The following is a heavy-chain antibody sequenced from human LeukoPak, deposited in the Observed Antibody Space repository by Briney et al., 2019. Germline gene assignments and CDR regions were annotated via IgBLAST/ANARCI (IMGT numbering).Heavy chain of an antibody. Sequence: GGSLRLSCAASGFTFSSFPMTWVRLAPGKGLEWVSTITGSGGSTYYAESVKGRFTISRDNSKNTLYLQMNSLRGEDTALYYCAKDIVGATTGFLFDYWGQGTLVTVSS. CDR2: ITGSGGST. CDR3: AKDIVGATTGFLFDY. CDR1: GFTFSSFP. J-gene: IGHJ4*02. D-gene: IGHD1-26*01. V-gene: IGHV3-23*01.